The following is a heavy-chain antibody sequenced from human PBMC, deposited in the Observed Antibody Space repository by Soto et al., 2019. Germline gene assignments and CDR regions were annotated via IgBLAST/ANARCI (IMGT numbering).Heavy chain of an antibody. D-gene: IGHD6-13*01. Sequence: QVQLVESGGGVVQPGRSLRLSCAASGFTFSSYAMHWVRQAPGKGLEWVAVISYDGSNKYYADSVKGRFTISRDNSKNTLYLQMNSLRAEDTAVYYCASPGYSSSWRAEYFQHWGQGTQVTVSS. J-gene: IGHJ1*01. CDR3: ASPGYSSSWRAEYFQH. CDR2: ISYDGSNK. CDR1: GFTFSSYA. V-gene: IGHV3-30-3*01.